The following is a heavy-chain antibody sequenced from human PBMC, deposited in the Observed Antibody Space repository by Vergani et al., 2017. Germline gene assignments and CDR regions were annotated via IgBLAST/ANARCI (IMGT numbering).Heavy chain of an antibody. D-gene: IGHD3-10*01. CDR2: IWYDGSNK. Sequence: QVQLVESGGGVVQPGRSLRLSCAASGFTFSSYGMHWVRQAPGKGLEWVAVIWYDGSNKYYADSVKGRFTLSRDNSKNTLYLQMNSLRAEDAAVYYCVRERFGGAGSYFDYWGQGTLVTVSS. CDR3: VRERFGGAGSYFDY. V-gene: IGHV3-33*01. J-gene: IGHJ4*02. CDR1: GFTFSSYG.